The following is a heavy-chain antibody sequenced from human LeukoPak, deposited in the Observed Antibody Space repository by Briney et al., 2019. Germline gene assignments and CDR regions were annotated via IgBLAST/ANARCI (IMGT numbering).Heavy chain of an antibody. CDR2: ISVGGSTV. CDR1: GFTFSSYE. V-gene: IGHV3-48*03. Sequence: PGGSLRLSCAASGFTFSSYEMNWVRQAPGKGLEWVSYISVGGSTVYYADSVKGRFTISRDTAKNSLYLQMNSLRAEDTAVYYCARDPPTVPYYFDCWGQGTLVTVSS. D-gene: IGHD4-17*01. J-gene: IGHJ4*02. CDR3: ARDPPTVPYYFDC.